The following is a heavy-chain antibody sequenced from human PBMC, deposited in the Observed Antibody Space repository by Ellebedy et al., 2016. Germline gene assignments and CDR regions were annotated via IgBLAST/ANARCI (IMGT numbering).Heavy chain of an antibody. CDR3: ARGSAAMVLRYYYGMDV. Sequence: ASVKVSXKASGYTFTSYGISWVRQAPGQGLEWMGWISAYNGNTNYAQKLQGRVTMTTDTSTSTAYMELSSLRSEDTAVYYCARGSAAMVLRYYYGMDVWGQGTTVTVSS. CDR1: GYTFTSYG. CDR2: ISAYNGNT. V-gene: IGHV1-18*01. D-gene: IGHD5-18*01. J-gene: IGHJ6*02.